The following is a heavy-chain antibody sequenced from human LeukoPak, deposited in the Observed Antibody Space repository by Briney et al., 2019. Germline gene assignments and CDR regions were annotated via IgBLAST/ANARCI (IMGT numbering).Heavy chain of an antibody. Sequence: EESLKISCKGSGYSFTSYWIGWVRQMPGKGLEWMGIIYPGDSDTRYSPSFQGQVTISADKSISTAYLQWSSLKASDTAMYYCARHSYDSSGYYYDVNYYYYMDVWGKGTTVTISS. CDR1: GYSFTSYW. J-gene: IGHJ6*03. CDR3: ARHSYDSSGYYYDVNYYYYMDV. CDR2: IYPGDSDT. D-gene: IGHD3-22*01. V-gene: IGHV5-51*01.